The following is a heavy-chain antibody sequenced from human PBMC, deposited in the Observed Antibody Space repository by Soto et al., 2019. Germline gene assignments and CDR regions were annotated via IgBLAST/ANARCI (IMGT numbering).Heavy chain of an antibody. D-gene: IGHD6-19*01. V-gene: IGHV3-74*01. CDR3: ARDRIAVAALDS. CDR2: IISDGSGT. Sequence: GGSLRLSCAASGFTFSSYWMHWVRQVPGKGLMWVSRIISDGSGTSYADSVKGRFTISRDNARNTLYLQMNSLRAEDTAVYYCARDRIAVAALDSWGQGTLVTV. CDR1: GFTFSSYW. J-gene: IGHJ4*02.